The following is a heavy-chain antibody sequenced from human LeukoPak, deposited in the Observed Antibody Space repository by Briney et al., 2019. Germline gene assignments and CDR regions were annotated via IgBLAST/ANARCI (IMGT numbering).Heavy chain of an antibody. Sequence: SETLSLTCTVSGGSISSYYWSWIRQPPGKGLEWIGYIYYSGSTNYNPSLKSRVTISVDTSKNQFSLKLSSVTAADTAVYYCARGPRNSSSPWRPPHFDYWGQGTLVTVSS. CDR3: ARGPRNSSSPWRPPHFDY. V-gene: IGHV4-59*01. D-gene: IGHD6-13*01. J-gene: IGHJ4*02. CDR2: IYYSGST. CDR1: GGSISSYY.